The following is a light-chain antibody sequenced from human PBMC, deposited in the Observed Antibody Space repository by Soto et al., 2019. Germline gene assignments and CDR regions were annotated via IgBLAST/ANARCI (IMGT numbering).Light chain of an antibody. CDR1: QSVRSY. CDR2: DTS. V-gene: IGKV3-11*01. CDR3: QQRISWPLA. J-gene: IGKJ4*01. Sequence: EIVLTQSPATLSLSPGERATLSCRASQSVRSYLAWYQQKPGQAPRLLIYDTSNRATGIPARFIGSGSGTDFTLTISSLEPEDFAVYYCQQRISWPLAFDGGTRVDIK.